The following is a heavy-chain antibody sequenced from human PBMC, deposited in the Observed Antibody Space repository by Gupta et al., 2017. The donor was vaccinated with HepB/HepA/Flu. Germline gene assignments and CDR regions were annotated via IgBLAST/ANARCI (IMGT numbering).Heavy chain of an antibody. CDR1: GFPFSSYA. CDR2: ISYNGRSI. J-gene: IGHJ4*02. CDR3: AREGPDF. Sequence: QVVLMESGGGVVQPGRSLRLSCAASGFPFSSYALHWVRQAPGKGLEWLVVISYNGRSIYYANSVKGRFTISRDNSRNMVLLQMDSLRLEDTAIYYCAREGPDFGGQGTLVTGSS. V-gene: IGHV3-30*04.